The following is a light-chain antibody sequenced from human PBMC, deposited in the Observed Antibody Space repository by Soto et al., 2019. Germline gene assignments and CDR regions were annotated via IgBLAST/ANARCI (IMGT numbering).Light chain of an antibody. CDR2: EVS. V-gene: IGLV2-8*01. CDR1: SSDVGAYNY. Sequence: QSALTQPPSASGSPGQSVTISCSGTSSDVGAYNYVSWYQQHPGKAPRLLIYEVSQRPSGVPDRFSGSKSANTASLTISGLQAEDEADYYCKSRTTRNTLVFGGGTKLTVL. CDR3: KSRTTRNTLV. J-gene: IGLJ3*02.